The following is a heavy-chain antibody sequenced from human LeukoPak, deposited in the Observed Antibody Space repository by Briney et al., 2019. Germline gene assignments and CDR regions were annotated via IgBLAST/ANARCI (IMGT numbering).Heavy chain of an antibody. CDR2: INPNSGGT. J-gene: IGHJ5*02. CDR1: GYTFTSYD. Sequence: ASVKVSCKASGYTFTSYDINWVRQATGQGLEWMGWINPNSGGTNYAQKFQGRVTMTRDTSISTAYMELSRLRSDDTAVYYRARGPYDFWSGYYNSWGQGTLVTVSS. D-gene: IGHD3-3*01. V-gene: IGHV1-2*02. CDR3: ARGPYDFWSGYYNS.